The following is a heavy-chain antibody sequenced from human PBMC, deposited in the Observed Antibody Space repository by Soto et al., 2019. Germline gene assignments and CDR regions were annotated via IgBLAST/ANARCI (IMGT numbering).Heavy chain of an antibody. CDR3: ARGRGYSYGYRLDY. J-gene: IGHJ4*02. D-gene: IGHD5-18*01. CDR2: INHSGST. CDR1: GGSFSGYY. Sequence: QVQRQQWGAGLLKPSETLSLTCAVYGGSFSGYYWSWIRQPPGKGLEWIGEINHSGSTNYNPSLKSRVTISVDTSKNQFSLKLSSVTAADTAVYYCARGRGYSYGYRLDYWGQGTLVTVSS. V-gene: IGHV4-34*01.